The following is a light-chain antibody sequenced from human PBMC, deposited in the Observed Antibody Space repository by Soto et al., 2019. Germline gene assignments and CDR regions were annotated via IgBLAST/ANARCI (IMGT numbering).Light chain of an antibody. CDR2: GAS. J-gene: IGKJ2*01. V-gene: IGKV3-20*01. Sequence: EIVLTQSPGTPSLSPGERATLSCRASQSVRSSSLAWYQQKPGQAPRLLIYGASSRATGIPDRFSGSGSGTDFTLTISRLEPEDSAVYYCQQYGSSPNTFGQGTKLEIK. CDR1: QSVRSSS. CDR3: QQYGSSPNT.